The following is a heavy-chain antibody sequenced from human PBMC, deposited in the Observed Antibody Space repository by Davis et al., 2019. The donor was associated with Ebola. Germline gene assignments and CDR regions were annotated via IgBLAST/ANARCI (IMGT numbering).Heavy chain of an antibody. CDR1: GFTFSSYA. CDR2: ISGSGGST. Sequence: GESLKISCAASGFTFSSYAMSWVRQAPGKGLEWVSVISGSGGSTYYADSVKGRFTISRDNSEDTLYLEMNSLRAEDTGVYYCARSPGDSSSWLYYYYYMDVWGQGTTVTVSS. V-gene: IGHV3-23*01. D-gene: IGHD6-13*01. J-gene: IGHJ6*03. CDR3: ARSPGDSSSWLYYYYYMDV.